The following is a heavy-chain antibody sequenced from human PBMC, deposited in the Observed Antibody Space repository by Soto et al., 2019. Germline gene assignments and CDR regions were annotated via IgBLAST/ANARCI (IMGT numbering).Heavy chain of an antibody. V-gene: IGHV3-49*03. CDR1: GFTFGDYA. CDR3: TRDCTVAGLLFEY. Sequence: GGSLRLSCTASGFTFGDYAMSWFRQAPGKGLEWVGFIRSKAYGGTTEYAASVKGRFTISRDDSKSIAYLQMNSLKTEDTAVYYCTRDCTVAGLLFEYWGQGTLVTVSS. D-gene: IGHD6-19*01. J-gene: IGHJ4*02. CDR2: IRSKAYGGTT.